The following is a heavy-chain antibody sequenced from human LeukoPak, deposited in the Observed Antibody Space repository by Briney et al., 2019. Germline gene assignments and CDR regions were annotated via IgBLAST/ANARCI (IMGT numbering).Heavy chain of an antibody. CDR3: ATRVVPAAIGVYYYYYMDV. Sequence: ASVKVSCKVSGYTLTELSMHWVRQAPGKGLEWMGGFDPEDGETIYAQKFQGRVTMTEDTSTDAAYMELSSLRSEDTAVYYCATRVVPAAIGVYYYYYMDVWGKGTTVTVSS. D-gene: IGHD2-2*02. CDR2: FDPEDGET. CDR1: GYTLTELS. V-gene: IGHV1-24*01. J-gene: IGHJ6*03.